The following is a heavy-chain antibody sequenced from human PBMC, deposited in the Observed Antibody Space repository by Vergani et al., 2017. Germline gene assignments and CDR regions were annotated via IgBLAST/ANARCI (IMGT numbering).Heavy chain of an antibody. V-gene: IGHV2-5*04. Sequence: QITLKESGPTLVKPTQTLTLTCTFSGFSPNTRGVTVAWIRQPPGKALDWLSLIYWTDDPHYSPSLNNRVTITKDTSKNQVVLTMTNMDYVDTGTYYCVYRKTECGTTCCVYPFYNYYYKDLWGKGTTVTVSS. CDR3: VYRKTECGTTCCVYPFYNYYYKDL. J-gene: IGHJ6*03. CDR2: IYWTDDP. CDR1: GFSPNTRGVT. D-gene: IGHD1-7*01.